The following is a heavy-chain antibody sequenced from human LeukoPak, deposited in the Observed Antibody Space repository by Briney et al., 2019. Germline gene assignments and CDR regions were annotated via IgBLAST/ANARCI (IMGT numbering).Heavy chain of an antibody. CDR1: GFTFSNYS. CDR2: IGSSGSFI. D-gene: IGHD3-16*01. J-gene: IGHJ4*02. Sequence: GGSLRLSCAASGFTFSNYSMNWVRQAPGKGLEWVSSIGSSGSFIYYADSVKGRFTISRDNAKNSLYLQMNSLRGEDTAVYYCARGGRRFWGQGTLVTVSS. V-gene: IGHV3-21*06. CDR3: ARGGRRF.